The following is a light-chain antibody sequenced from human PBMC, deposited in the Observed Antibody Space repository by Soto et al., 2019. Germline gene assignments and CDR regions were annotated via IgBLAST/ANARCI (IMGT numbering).Light chain of an antibody. J-gene: IGKJ1*01. CDR3: QHYGGSPSWT. Sequence: EIVLTQSPGTLSLSPGERATLSCRASQSVSSNYLNWYQQKPGQAPRLLIYGASSRATGIPDRFSGGGSGTELTLTISRLEPEDFAVYYCQHYGGSPSWTFGQGTNVEIK. V-gene: IGKV3-20*01. CDR2: GAS. CDR1: QSVSSNY.